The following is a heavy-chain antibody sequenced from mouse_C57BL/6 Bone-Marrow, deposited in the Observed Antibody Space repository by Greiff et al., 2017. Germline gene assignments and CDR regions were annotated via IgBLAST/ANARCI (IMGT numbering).Heavy chain of an antibody. CDR3: ANYYGSSSYWYFDV. CDR1: GYTFTSYD. CDR2: IYPRDGST. D-gene: IGHD1-1*01. J-gene: IGHJ1*03. V-gene: IGHV1-85*01. Sequence: LQESGPELVKPGASVKLSCKASGYTFTSYDINWVKQRPGQGLEWIGWIYPRDGSTKYNEKFKGKATLTVDTSSSTAYMELHSLTSEDSAVYFCANYYGSSSYWYFDVWGTGTTVTVSS.